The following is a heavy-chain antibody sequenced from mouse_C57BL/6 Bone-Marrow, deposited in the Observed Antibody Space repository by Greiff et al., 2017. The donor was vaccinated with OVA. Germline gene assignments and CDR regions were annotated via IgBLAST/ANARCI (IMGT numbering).Heavy chain of an antibody. CDR2: INPNNGGT. J-gene: IGHJ2*01. D-gene: IGHD1-1*01. V-gene: IGHV1-26*01. Sequence: EVQLQQSGPELVKPGASVKISCKASGYTFTDYYMNWVKQSHGKSLEWIGDINPNNGGTSYNQKFKGKATLTVDKSSSTAYMELRILTSEYSAFYYCSRSDYYGSSHYFDYWGQGTTLTVSS. CDR3: SRSDYYGSSHYFDY. CDR1: GYTFTDYY.